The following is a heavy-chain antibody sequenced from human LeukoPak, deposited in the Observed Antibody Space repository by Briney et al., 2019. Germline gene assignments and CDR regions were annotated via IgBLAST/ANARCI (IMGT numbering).Heavy chain of an antibody. J-gene: IGHJ5*02. CDR2: KKQHGSLK. D-gene: IGHD3-10*01. V-gene: IGHV3-7*01. CDR3: ARDPSGSPVFDP. Sequence: GESLRLFCAASGFTFSSYWMNWVRQAPGKGLEWVANKKQHGSLKNYVDSVKGRFTISRDNAKNSLFLQMNSLRAEDTAVYYCARDPSGSPVFDPWGQGTLVTVSS. CDR1: GFTFSSYW.